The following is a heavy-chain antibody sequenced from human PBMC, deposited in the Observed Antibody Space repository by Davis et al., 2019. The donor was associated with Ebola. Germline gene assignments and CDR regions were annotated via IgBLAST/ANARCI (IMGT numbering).Heavy chain of an antibody. V-gene: IGHV1-18*01. D-gene: IGHD3-10*01. Sequence: ASVKVSCKASGYTFTSYGISWVRQAPGQGLEWMGWISAYNGNTNYAQNLQGRVTMTTDTSTSTAYMELRSLKSDDTAVYYCARGITMVRGVTWFDPWGQGTLVTVSS. CDR2: ISAYNGNT. CDR3: ARGITMVRGVTWFDP. CDR1: GYTFTSYG. J-gene: IGHJ5*02.